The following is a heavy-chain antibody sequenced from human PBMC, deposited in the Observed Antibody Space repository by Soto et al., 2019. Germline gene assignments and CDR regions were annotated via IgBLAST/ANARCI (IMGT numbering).Heavy chain of an antibody. CDR3: GGCSSTSCDDAFDI. V-gene: IGHV3-33*01. CDR2: IWYDGSNK. D-gene: IGHD2-2*01. CDR1: GFTFSSYG. Sequence: GGSLRLSCAASGFTFSSYGMHWVRQAPGKGLEWVAVIWYDGSNKYYADSVKGRFTISRDNSKNTLYLQMNSLRAEDTAVYYCGGCSSTSCDDAFDIWGQGTMVTVSS. J-gene: IGHJ3*02.